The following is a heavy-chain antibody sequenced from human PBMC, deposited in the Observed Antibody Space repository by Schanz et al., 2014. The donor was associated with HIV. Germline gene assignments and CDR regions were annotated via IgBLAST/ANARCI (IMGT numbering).Heavy chain of an antibody. V-gene: IGHV3-23*01. CDR3: AKDRITGTTGVPYYYYGMDV. J-gene: IGHJ6*02. CDR1: GFTFSAYA. Sequence: EVHLLESGGGLVQPGGSLRLSCAASGFTFSAYAMNWVRQAPGKGLEWVSTINSGGRTYYADSVKGRFTISRDNSKNTLYLQMNSLRAEDTAVYYCAKDRITGTTGVPYYYYGMDVWGQGTTVTVSS. D-gene: IGHD1-7*01. CDR2: INSGGRT.